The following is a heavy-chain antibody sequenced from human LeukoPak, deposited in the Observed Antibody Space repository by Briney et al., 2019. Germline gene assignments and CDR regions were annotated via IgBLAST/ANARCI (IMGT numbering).Heavy chain of an antibody. V-gene: IGHV3-23*01. CDR2: ISGSGGST. J-gene: IGHJ4*02. D-gene: IGHD3-22*01. CDR3: AKVHSYYYYDSSGYYPQNF. CDR1: GFSFSDYA. Sequence: GGSLRLSCTASGFSFSDYAMSWVRQAPGKGLEWVSTISGSGGSTYYADSVKGRFTISRDNSKNTLYLQMNSLRAEDTAVYYCAKVHSYYYYDSSGYYPQNFWGQGTLVTVSS.